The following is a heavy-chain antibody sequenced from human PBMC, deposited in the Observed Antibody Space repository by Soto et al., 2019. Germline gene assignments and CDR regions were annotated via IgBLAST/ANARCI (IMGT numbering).Heavy chain of an antibody. J-gene: IGHJ6*02. CDR1: GGSISSGGYY. Sequence: PSETLSLTCTVSGGSISSGGYYWSWIRQHPGKGLEWIWYIYYSGSTYYNPSLKSRVTISVDTSKNQFSLKLSSVTAADTAVYYCARDPRFRGFYGMDVWGQGTTVTVSS. D-gene: IGHD3-10*01. V-gene: IGHV4-31*03. CDR3: ARDPRFRGFYGMDV. CDR2: IYYSGST.